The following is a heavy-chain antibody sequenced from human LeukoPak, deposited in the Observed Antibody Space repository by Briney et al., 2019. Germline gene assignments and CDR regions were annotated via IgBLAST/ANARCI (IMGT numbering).Heavy chain of an antibody. Sequence: PGGSLRLSCAASGFTFSSYAMHWVRQAPGKGLEWVAVISYDGSNKYYADSVKGRFTISRDNSENTLYLQMNSLRAEDTAVYYCARWADYWGQGTLVTVSS. CDR2: ISYDGSNK. CDR1: GFTFSSYA. J-gene: IGHJ4*02. V-gene: IGHV3-30*04. CDR3: ARWADY.